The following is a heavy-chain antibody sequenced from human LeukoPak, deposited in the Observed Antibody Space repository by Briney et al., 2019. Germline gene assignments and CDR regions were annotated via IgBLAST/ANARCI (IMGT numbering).Heavy chain of an antibody. J-gene: IGHJ4*02. CDR2: ISPSGDGA. D-gene: IGHD2-2*02. CDR3: AKAGYRNYFDY. Sequence: GGSLRLSCAASGFTFSSYAMDWVRQAPGKGLEWVSAISPSGDGAYYADSVKGRFTISRDNSKNTLYVQMNSLRAEDTAVYYCAKAGYRNYFDYWGQGALVTVSS. V-gene: IGHV3-23*01. CDR1: GFTFSSYA.